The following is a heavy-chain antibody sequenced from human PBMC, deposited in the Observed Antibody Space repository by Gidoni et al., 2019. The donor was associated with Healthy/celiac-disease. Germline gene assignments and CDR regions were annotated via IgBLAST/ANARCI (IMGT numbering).Heavy chain of an antibody. V-gene: IGHV2-70*15. J-gene: IGHJ4*02. CDR1: RSPLSTSGMC. Sequence: QVTLRESGPALVKPTQTLTLTCTVSRSPLSTSGMCVSWCRQPPGKALEWLARIDWDDDKYCSTSLKTRLTISKDTSKNQVVLTMTNMDPVDTATYYCARLIAAASPSLDYWGQGTLVTVSS. D-gene: IGHD6-13*01. CDR2: IDWDDDK. CDR3: ARLIAAASPSLDY.